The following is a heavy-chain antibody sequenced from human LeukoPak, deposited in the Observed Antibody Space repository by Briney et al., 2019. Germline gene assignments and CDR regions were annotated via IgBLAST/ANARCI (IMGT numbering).Heavy chain of an antibody. CDR2: IYSSGST. CDR1: GVSISRYY. J-gene: IGHJ5*02. D-gene: IGHD3-10*01. Sequence: PSETLSLTCTVSGVSISRYYWSWIRQPAGKGLEWIGRIYSSGSTTYNPSLKSRVTMSIDTSKKQFSLKLSFVTAADTAVYYCARDSGTTGEVKFDPWGQGTLVTVSS. V-gene: IGHV4-4*07. CDR3: ARDSGTTGEVKFDP.